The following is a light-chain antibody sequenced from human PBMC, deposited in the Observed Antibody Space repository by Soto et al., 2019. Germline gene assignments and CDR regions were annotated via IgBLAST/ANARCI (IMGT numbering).Light chain of an antibody. CDR3: QQYGRSPRT. V-gene: IGKV3-20*01. CDR1: QSVSSH. CDR2: GAS. J-gene: IGKJ1*01. Sequence: DIVSPPSPCTLSLSPRERATLSCRASQSVSSHLAWYQQKPGQAPRLLIYGASTRATGIPARFSGSGSGTEFTLTISRLEPEDFAVYYCQQYGRSPRTFGQGTKVDIK.